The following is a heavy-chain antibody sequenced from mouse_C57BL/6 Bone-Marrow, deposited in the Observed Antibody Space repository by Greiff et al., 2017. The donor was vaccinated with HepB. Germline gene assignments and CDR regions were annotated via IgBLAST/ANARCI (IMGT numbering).Heavy chain of an antibody. D-gene: IGHD1-2*01. J-gene: IGHJ3*01. Sequence: QVQLQQSGPELVKPGASVKISCKASGYAFSSSWMNWVKQRPGKGLEWIGRIYPGDGDTNYNGKFKGKATLTADKSSSTAYMQLSSLTSEDSAVYFCASSIHDDGFFFAYWGQGTLVTVSA. CDR1: GYAFSSSW. CDR2: IYPGDGDT. V-gene: IGHV1-82*01. CDR3: ASSIHDDGFFFAY.